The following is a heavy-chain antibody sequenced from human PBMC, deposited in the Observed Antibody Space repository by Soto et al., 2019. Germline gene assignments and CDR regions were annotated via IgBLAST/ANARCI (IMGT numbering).Heavy chain of an antibody. CDR1: GFSLSTSGVG. V-gene: IGHV2-5*02. CDR3: AHSSGYCSGGSCYSIDY. Sequence: QITLKESGPTLVKPTQTLTLTCTFSGFSLSTSGVGVGWIRQPPGKALEWLALIYWDDDKRYSPSLKSRLTITKDTSKNQVVLTMTTMDPVDTATYYCAHSSGYCSGGSCYSIDYWGQGTLVTVSS. CDR2: IYWDDDK. D-gene: IGHD2-15*01. J-gene: IGHJ4*02.